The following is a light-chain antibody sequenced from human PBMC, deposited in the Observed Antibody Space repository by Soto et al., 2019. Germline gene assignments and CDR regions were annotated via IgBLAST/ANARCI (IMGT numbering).Light chain of an antibody. J-gene: IGKJ2*01. CDR3: QHRSNWPPYT. CDR1: QSVSSY. Sequence: EIVLTQSPATLSLSPGERATLSCRASQSVSSYLAWYQQKPGQAPRLLIYDASNRATGIPARFSGSGSGTDFTLTISSLEPEDFAVYYCQHRSNWPPYTCGQGTKLEIK. V-gene: IGKV3-11*01. CDR2: DAS.